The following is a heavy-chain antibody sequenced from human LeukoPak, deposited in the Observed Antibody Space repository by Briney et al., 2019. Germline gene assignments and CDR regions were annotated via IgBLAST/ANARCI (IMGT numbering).Heavy chain of an antibody. J-gene: IGHJ4*02. CDR1: GFTFSSYG. CDR3: ARRAAAGSCFDY. CDR2: ISYDGSNK. Sequence: GGSLRLSCAASGFTFSSYGMHWVRQAPGKGLEWVAVISYDGSNKYYADSVKGRFTISRDNSKNTLYLQMNSLRAEDTAMYYCARRAAAGSCFDYWGQGTLVTVSS. D-gene: IGHD6-13*01. V-gene: IGHV3-30*03.